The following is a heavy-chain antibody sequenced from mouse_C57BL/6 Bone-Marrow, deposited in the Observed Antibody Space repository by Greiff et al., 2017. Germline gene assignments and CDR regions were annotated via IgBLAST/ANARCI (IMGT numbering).Heavy chain of an antibody. CDR3: ARALYGSSLFAY. CDR1: GYTFTSYW. V-gene: IGHV1-55*01. CDR2: IYPGSGST. D-gene: IGHD1-1*01. Sequence: QVQLQQPGAELVKPGASVKMSCKASGYTFTSYWITWVKQRPGQGLEWIGDIYPGSGSTNYNEKFKSKATLTVDTSSSTAYMQLSSLTSEDSAVYYCARALYGSSLFAYWGQGTLVTVSA. J-gene: IGHJ3*01.